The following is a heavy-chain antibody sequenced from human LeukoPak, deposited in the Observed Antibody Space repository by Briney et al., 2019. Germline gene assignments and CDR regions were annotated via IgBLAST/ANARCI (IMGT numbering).Heavy chain of an antibody. V-gene: IGHV3-74*01. D-gene: IGHD6-19*01. Sequence: GGSMRLSCGGSGFSLSSNWMHWVLQAPGKGLVWVSHIHSDGSTTSYADSVKGRFTISRDNAKNTLYLQVNSLRAEDTAVYYCYSSEGYWGQGTLVTVSS. J-gene: IGHJ4*02. CDR2: IHSDGSTT. CDR3: YSSEGY. CDR1: GFSLSSNW.